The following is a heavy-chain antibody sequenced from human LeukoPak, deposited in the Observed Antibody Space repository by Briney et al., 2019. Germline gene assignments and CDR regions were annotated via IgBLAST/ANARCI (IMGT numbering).Heavy chain of an antibody. CDR3: AKGIAAGLQNWFDP. J-gene: IGHJ5*02. CDR2: ISGSGGSA. Sequence: GGSLRLSCAASGFTFSSYAMSWVRQAPGKGLEWVSAISGSGGSAYYADSVKGRFTISRDNSKNTLYLQMNSLRAEDTAVYYCAKGIAAGLQNWFDPWGQGTLVTVSS. CDR1: GFTFSSYA. V-gene: IGHV3-23*01. D-gene: IGHD6-13*01.